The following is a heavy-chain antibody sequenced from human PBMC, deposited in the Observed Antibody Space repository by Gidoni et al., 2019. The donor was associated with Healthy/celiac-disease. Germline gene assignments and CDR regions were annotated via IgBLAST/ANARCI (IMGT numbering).Heavy chain of an antibody. CDR2: INYSGST. J-gene: IGHJ6*02. CDR1: GGSISSSSYY. D-gene: IGHD4-4*01. CDR3: EILGGDYSPFYYYYGMDV. V-gene: IGHV4-39*01. Sequence: QLQLQESGPGLVKPSETLSLTCTVPGGSISSSSYYWGWIRQHPGKGLEWMGSINYSGSTYYNPSLKSRVTISVDTSKNQFSMKQSYVTAAKTAVYYCEILGGDYSPFYYYYGMDVWGQGTTVTVSS.